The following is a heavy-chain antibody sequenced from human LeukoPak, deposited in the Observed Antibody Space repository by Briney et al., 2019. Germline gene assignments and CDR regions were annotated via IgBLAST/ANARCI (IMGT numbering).Heavy chain of an antibody. J-gene: IGHJ4*02. CDR1: GFTFSSYS. D-gene: IGHD3-10*01. Sequence: GGSLRLSCAASGFTFSSYSMNWVRQAPGKGLEWVSSISSSSSYIYYADSVKGRFTISRDNAKNSLYLQMNSLRAEDTAVYYCAREERAYYYGSGSYGDYWGQGTLVTVSS. CDR2: ISSSSSYI. V-gene: IGHV3-21*01. CDR3: AREERAYYYGSGSYGDY.